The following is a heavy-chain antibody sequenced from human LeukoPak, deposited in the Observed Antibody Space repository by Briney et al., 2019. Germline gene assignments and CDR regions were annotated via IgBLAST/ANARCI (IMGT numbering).Heavy chain of an antibody. Sequence: ASVKVSCKVSGYTLTELSMHWVRQAPGKGLEWMGGFDPEDGETIYAQKFQGRVTMTEDTSTDTAYMELSSLRSEDTAVYYCATAYYYDSSGYYIRPFDYWGQGTLVTVSS. V-gene: IGHV1-24*01. CDR3: ATAYYYDSSGYYIRPFDY. D-gene: IGHD3-22*01. CDR2: FDPEDGET. J-gene: IGHJ4*02. CDR1: GYTLTELS.